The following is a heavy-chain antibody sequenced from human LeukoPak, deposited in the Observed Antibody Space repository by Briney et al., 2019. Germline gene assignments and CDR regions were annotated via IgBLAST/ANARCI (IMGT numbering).Heavy chain of an antibody. CDR1: GGTFSSYA. J-gene: IGHJ6*03. V-gene: IGHV1-69*13. D-gene: IGHD3-16*01. CDR2: IIPIFGTA. Sequence: SVKVSCKASGGTFSSYAISWVRQAPGQGLEWMGGIIPIFGTANYAQKFQGRVTITADESTSTAYMELSSLRSEGTAVYYCASPSLGSSSFYYYMDVWGKGTTVTVSS. CDR3: ASPSLGSSSFYYYMDV.